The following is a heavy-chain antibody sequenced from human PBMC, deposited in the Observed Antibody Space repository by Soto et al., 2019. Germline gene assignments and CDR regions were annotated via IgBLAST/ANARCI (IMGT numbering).Heavy chain of an antibody. CDR3: ARAFAGSSSSDY. CDR1: GFTFSSYS. Sequence: LRLSCAASGFTFSSYSMIWVRQAPGEGLEWLSFISSRSSVIYYAASVQGRFTISRDNAKNSLYLQMNSLTAEDTAVYYCARAFAGSSSSDYWGQGTLVTVSS. D-gene: IGHD6-6*01. V-gene: IGHV3-21*01. CDR2: ISSRSSVI. J-gene: IGHJ4*02.